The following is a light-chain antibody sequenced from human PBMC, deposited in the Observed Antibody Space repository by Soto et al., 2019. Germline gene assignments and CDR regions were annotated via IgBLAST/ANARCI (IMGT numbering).Light chain of an antibody. CDR2: GAS. Sequence: EIVLTQSPGTLSLSPGERATLSCRASQSVNRNFLAWFQHKTGQAPRLLIYGASSRATGIPERFSGSGSGTDFTLTISRLEPEDFAVYFCQQYDSTPWTFGQGTKVEIK. CDR3: QQYDSTPWT. CDR1: QSVNRNF. J-gene: IGKJ1*01. V-gene: IGKV3-20*01.